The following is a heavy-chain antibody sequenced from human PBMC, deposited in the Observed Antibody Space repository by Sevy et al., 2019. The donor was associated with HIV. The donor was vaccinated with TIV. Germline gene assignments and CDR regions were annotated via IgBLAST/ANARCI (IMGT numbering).Heavy chain of an antibody. Sequence: GGSLRLSCAASGFSFSDFGMHWVRLAPGKGLEWLTLIWYDGSKKYYADSVKGRFTISRDNSRNTLYLQMNSLRAEDTAIYYCAKTASIGPTCNPLDSWGQGTLVTVSS. CDR1: GFSFSDFG. CDR2: IWYDGSKK. CDR3: AKTASIGPTCNPLDS. J-gene: IGHJ4*02. D-gene: IGHD1-1*01. V-gene: IGHV3-30*02.